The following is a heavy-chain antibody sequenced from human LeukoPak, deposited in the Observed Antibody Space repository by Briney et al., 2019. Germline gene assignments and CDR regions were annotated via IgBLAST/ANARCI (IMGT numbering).Heavy chain of an antibody. V-gene: IGHV1-2*06. CDR2: INPNSGGT. CDR1: GYTFTGYY. D-gene: IGHD5-24*01. CDR3: ARDSAVITEEMAW. Sequence: GESLKISCKGSGYTFTGYYMHWVRQAPGQGLEWMGRINPNSGGTNYAQKFQGRVTMTRDTSISTAYMELSRLRSDDTAVYYCARDSAVITEEMAWWGQGTLVTVSS. J-gene: IGHJ4*02.